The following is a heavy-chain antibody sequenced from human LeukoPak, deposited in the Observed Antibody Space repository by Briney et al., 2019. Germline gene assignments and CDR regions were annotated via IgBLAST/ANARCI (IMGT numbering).Heavy chain of an antibody. CDR3: ARDALDITMVRGATLDV. J-gene: IGHJ6*04. D-gene: IGHD3-10*01. CDR1: GGTFSSYA. CDR2: IIPIFGTA. Sequence: SVKVSCKASGGTFSSYAISWVRQAPGQGLEWMGRIIPIFGTANYAQKFQGRVTITTDESTSTAYMELSSLRSEDTAVYYCARDALDITMVRGATLDVWGKGTTVTVSS. V-gene: IGHV1-69*05.